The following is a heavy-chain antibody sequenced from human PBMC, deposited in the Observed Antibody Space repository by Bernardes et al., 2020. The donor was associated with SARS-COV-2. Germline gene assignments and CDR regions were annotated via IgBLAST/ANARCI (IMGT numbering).Heavy chain of an antibody. CDR2: IKQDGSEK. CDR1: GFTCSSYW. Sequence: GGSRRLSCAASGFTCSSYWMSWVRQAPGKGLEWVANIKQDGSEKYYVDSVKGRFTISRDNAKNSLYLQMNSLRAEDTAVYYCARVVGEILWFGELLCPLGYWGQGTLVTVSS. D-gene: IGHD3-10*01. V-gene: IGHV3-7*01. CDR3: ARVVGEILWFGELLCPLGY. J-gene: IGHJ4*02.